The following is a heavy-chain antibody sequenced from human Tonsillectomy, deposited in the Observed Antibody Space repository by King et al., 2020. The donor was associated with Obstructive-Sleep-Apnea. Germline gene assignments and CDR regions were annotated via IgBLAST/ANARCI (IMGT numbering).Heavy chain of an antibody. CDR1: GFTFSSYS. J-gene: IGHJ4*02. V-gene: IGHV3-21*01. Sequence: VQLVESGGGLVKPGGSLRLSCAASGFTFSSYSMNWVRQAPGKGLEWVSSISSSSSYIYYAASGKGRFTISRDNAKNSLYLQMNSLRAEDTAVYYCARERPGYSSSWYDYWGQGTLVTVSS. CDR2: ISSSSSYI. D-gene: IGHD6-13*01. CDR3: ARERPGYSSSWYDY.